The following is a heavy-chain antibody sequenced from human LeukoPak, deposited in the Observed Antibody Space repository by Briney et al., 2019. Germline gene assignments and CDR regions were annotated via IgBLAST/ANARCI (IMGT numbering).Heavy chain of an antibody. D-gene: IGHD3-22*01. CDR1: GGSVSSGSYY. CDR2: IYYSGST. Sequence: SETLSLTCTVSGGSVSSGSYYWSRIRQPPGKGLEWIGYIYYSGSTNYNPSLKSRVTISVDTSKNQFSLKLSSVTAADTAVYYCARDRWYYDSSGYFDYWGQGTLVTVSS. J-gene: IGHJ4*02. CDR3: ARDRWYYDSSGYFDY. V-gene: IGHV4-61*01.